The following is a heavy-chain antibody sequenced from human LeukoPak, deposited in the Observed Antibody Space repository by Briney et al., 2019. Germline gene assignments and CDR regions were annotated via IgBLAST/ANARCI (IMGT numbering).Heavy chain of an antibody. J-gene: IGHJ4*02. CDR1: GDSIISYY. CDR2: IHHFGRT. D-gene: IGHD5-18*01. V-gene: IGHV4-59*01. Sequence: SETLSLSCSVSGDSIISYYWNWLRQSPGKGLEWIGHIHHFGRTEYNSSLRSRVTKFPDSSKNQFSLKLTCVTPADTAVYYCARGLWTQPGLVPFNYWGQGILATVSS. CDR3: ARGLWTQPGLVPFNY.